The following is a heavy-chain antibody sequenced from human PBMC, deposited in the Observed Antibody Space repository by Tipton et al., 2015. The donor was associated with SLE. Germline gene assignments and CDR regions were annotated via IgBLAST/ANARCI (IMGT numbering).Heavy chain of an antibody. V-gene: IGHV4-61*02. CDR1: GGSISNGSYY. CDR2: IYTSGST. CDR3: ARDRRGWYFDL. D-gene: IGHD3-10*01. J-gene: IGHJ2*01. Sequence: TLSLTCIVSGGSISNGSYYWSWIRQPAGKGLEWIGRIYTSGSTNYNPSLKSRVTISVDTSKNQFSLKLSSVTAADTAVYYCARDRRGWYFDLWGRGTLVTVSS.